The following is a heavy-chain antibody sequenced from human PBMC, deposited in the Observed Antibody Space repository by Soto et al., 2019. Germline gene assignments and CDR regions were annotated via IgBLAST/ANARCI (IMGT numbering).Heavy chain of an antibody. CDR3: AREAWEYSSPPGGYYYYGMDV. V-gene: IGHV1-2*04. Sequence: ASVKVSCKASGYTFTGYYMHWVRQAPGQGLEWMGWINPNSGGTNYAQKFQGWVTMTRDTSISTAYMELSRLRSDDTAVYYCAREAWEYSSPPGGYYYYGMDVWGQGTTVTVSS. CDR2: INPNSGGT. CDR1: GYTFTGYY. J-gene: IGHJ6*02. D-gene: IGHD6-6*01.